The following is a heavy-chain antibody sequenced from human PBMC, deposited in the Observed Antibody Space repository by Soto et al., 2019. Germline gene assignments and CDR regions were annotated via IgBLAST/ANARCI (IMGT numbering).Heavy chain of an antibody. CDR1: GYTFTSYD. CDR3: ASLDGGSARGPFGYYYYMDV. V-gene: IGHV1-8*01. CDR2: MNPNSGNT. D-gene: IGHD3-16*01. J-gene: IGHJ6*03. Sequence: ASVKVSCKASGYTFTSYDINWVRQATGQGLEWMGWMNPNSGNTGYAQKFQGRVTMTRNTSISTAYMELSSLRSEDTAVYYCASLDGGSARGPFGYYYYMDVWGKGTTVTVSS.